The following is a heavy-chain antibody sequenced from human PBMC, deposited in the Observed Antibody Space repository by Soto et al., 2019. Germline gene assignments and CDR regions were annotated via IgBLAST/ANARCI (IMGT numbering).Heavy chain of an antibody. D-gene: IGHD3-10*02. V-gene: IGHV1-3*01. J-gene: IGHJ4*02. Sequence: GASVKGSCKASGYTFNRYPIHWVRQAPGQRLEWMGWINSGNGDTKYSQKFQDRVTITRDTSASTAYMELSSLRSEDTAVYYCARGTPNYYVNTRYPATPTDSWGQALLVSL. CDR3: ARGTPNYYVNTRYPATPTDS. CDR1: GYTFNRYP. CDR2: INSGNGDT.